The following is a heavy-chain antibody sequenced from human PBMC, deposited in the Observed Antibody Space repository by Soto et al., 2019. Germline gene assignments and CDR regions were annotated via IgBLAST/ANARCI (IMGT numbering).Heavy chain of an antibody. CDR1: GFSFSTYD. V-gene: IGHV3-30*04. CDR3: ARNSSGRYFDL. J-gene: IGHJ2*01. Sequence: QVQLVESGGGVVQPGRSLRLSCAASGFSFSTYDMHWVRQAPGKGPEWVAVIAYDGKDKHYADSVKGRFTISRDNSKNTLYVQMNSLNAEDTAVYYCARNSSGRYFDLWGRGTLVTVSS. CDR2: IAYDGKDK. D-gene: IGHD3-22*01.